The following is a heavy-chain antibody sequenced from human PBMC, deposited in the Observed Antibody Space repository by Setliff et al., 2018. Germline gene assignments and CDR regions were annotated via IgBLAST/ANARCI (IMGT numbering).Heavy chain of an antibody. CDR3: STKAVPGT. CDR2: ISSSGSYI. J-gene: IGHJ4*02. D-gene: IGHD6-19*01. CDR1: GFTFSDSY. V-gene: IGHV3-11*01. Sequence: GESLKISCAASGFTFSDSYMSWIRQAPGKGLEWVAYISSSGSYIFYADSVKGRFTISKDFAKNLLFLQMNSLRAEDTAVYFCSTKAVPGTGGQGTLVTVSS.